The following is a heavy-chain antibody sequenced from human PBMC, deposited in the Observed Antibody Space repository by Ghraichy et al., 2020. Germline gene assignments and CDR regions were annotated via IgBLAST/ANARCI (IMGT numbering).Heavy chain of an antibody. V-gene: IGHV4-34*01. D-gene: IGHD6-13*01. CDR2: INHSGSA. CDR3: ARDGIAAGGFDY. Sequence: ESLNISCGVYGGSFSGYYWSWIRQPPGKGLEWIGEINHSGSASYKPSLKSRLTISVNTSRNQFSLKLSSVTAADTALYYCARDGIAAGGFDYWGQGTLVTVST. J-gene: IGHJ4*02. CDR1: GGSFSGYY.